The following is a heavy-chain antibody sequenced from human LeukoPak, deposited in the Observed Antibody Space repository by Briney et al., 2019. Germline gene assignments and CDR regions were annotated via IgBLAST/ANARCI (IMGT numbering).Heavy chain of an antibody. CDR1: GYTFTSYD. D-gene: IGHD2-21*02. Sequence: GASVKVSCKASGYTFTSYDINWVRQAPGQGLEWMGWMNPNSGNTRYAQNFQGRVTMTRNTSISTAYMELSSLRSEDTAVYYCARVLGVTLAPCDPWGQGTLVTVSS. CDR3: ARVLGVTLAPCDP. V-gene: IGHV1-8*01. J-gene: IGHJ5*02. CDR2: MNPNSGNT.